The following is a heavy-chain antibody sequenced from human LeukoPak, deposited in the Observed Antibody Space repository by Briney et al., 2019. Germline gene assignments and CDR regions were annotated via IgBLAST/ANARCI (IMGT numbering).Heavy chain of an antibody. V-gene: IGHV3-30*04. CDR3: ARERYSGYDYYADY. D-gene: IGHD5-12*01. Sequence: GGSLRLSCAASGFTFTSYAMHWVRQAPGKGQQGVAVISYDGSNKYYADSVKGRFTISRDNSKNTLYLQRNSLRAEDTAVYYCARERYSGYDYYADYWGQGNLVTVSS. CDR1: GFTFTSYA. CDR2: ISYDGSNK. J-gene: IGHJ4*02.